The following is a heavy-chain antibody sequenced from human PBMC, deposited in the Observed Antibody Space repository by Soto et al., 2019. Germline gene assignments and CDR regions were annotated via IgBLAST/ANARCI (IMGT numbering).Heavy chain of an antibody. CDR2: ISGSGGST. Sequence: GGSLRLSCAASGFTFSSYAMSWVRQAPGKGLEWVSAISGSGGSTYYADSVKGRFTISRDNSKNTLYLQMNSLRAEDTAVYYCAKDSLGAVIAAAGLGDHDYYYYYYGMDVWGQGTTVTVSS. CDR1: GFTFSSYA. V-gene: IGHV3-23*01. J-gene: IGHJ6*02. CDR3: AKDSLGAVIAAAGLGDHDYYYYYYGMDV. D-gene: IGHD6-13*01.